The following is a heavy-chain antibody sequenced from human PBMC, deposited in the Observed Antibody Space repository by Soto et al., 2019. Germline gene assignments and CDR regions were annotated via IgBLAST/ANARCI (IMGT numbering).Heavy chain of an antibody. CDR1: GFSMCDYG. D-gene: IGHD3-10*01. V-gene: IGHV3-48*02. CDR3: ARDFLSGKP. J-gene: IGHJ5*02. Sequence: EVQLVQSGGGLVQPGGSLRLSCVDSGFSMCDYGMNWVRQAPGKGLEWVSYISSSSSVIYYADSVKGRFTISRDNAKNSVYLQMNRVRDEDTAVYYCARDFLSGKPWGQGTLVTVSS. CDR2: ISSSSSVI.